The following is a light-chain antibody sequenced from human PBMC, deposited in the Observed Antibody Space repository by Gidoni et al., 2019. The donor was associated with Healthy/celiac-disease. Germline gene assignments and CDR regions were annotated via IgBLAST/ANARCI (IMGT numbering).Light chain of an antibody. CDR1: QSISSW. Sequence: DIQMTQSPSTLSASVGDRVTITCRASQSISSWLAWYQQKPGKAPKLLIYKASSLESGVPSRFSGSGSGTEFTLTISSRQPDDFATYYCQQYNSYSRTFXQXTKVEIK. J-gene: IGKJ1*01. CDR2: KAS. V-gene: IGKV1-5*03. CDR3: QQYNSYSRT.